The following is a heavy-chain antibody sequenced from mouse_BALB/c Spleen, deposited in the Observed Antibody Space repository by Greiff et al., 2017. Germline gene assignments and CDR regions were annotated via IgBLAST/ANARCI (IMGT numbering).Heavy chain of an antibody. CDR3: ARSVYYYGSSYYYAMDY. V-gene: IGHV1-26*01. CDR2: INPNNGDT. D-gene: IGHD1-1*01. J-gene: IGHJ4*01. CDR1: GYTFTDYY. Sequence: VQLQQPGPELVKPGASVKMSCKASGYTFTDYYMKWVKQSHGKSLEWIGDINPNNGDTFYNQKFKGKATLTVDKSSSTAYMQLNSLTSEDSAVYYCARSVYYYGSSYYYAMDYWGQGTSVTVSS.